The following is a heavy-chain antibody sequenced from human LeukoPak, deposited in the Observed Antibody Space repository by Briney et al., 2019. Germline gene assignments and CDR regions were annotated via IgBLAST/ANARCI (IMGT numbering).Heavy chain of an antibody. CDR2: IYSSGST. Sequence: SETLSLTCTVSGGSISSYYWSWIRQPAGKGLEWIGRIYSSGSTNYNPSLKSRVTVSVDTSKNQFSLKLSSVTAADTAVYYCARSDYYDSSGYYLWGQGTLVTVSS. J-gene: IGHJ4*02. CDR3: ARSDYYDSSGYYL. V-gene: IGHV4-4*07. D-gene: IGHD3-22*01. CDR1: GGSISSYY.